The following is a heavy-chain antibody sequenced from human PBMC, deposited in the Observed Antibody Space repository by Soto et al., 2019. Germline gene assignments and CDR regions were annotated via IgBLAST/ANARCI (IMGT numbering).Heavy chain of an antibody. Sequence: QVQLMQSGAEVKKPGASVKVSCKASGYTFTNYYMHWVRQVPGQGLEWMGIINPSGGSPTHAQNFRGRLTTTSDTSTTTIYMELSSLRSEDTAVYYCARSGMVGDGALDVWGQGTMVTVSS. CDR1: GYTFTNYY. CDR2: INPSGGSP. D-gene: IGHD1-26*01. J-gene: IGHJ3*01. V-gene: IGHV1-46*03. CDR3: ARSGMVGDGALDV.